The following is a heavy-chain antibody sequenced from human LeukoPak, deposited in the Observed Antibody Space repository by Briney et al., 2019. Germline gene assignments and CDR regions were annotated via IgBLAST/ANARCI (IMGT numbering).Heavy chain of an antibody. CDR2: IVPNTGGT. D-gene: IGHD3-3*01. CDR1: GYTFTDSY. CDR3: ARAGRTIFGVVIRDNWFDP. V-gene: IGHV1-2*02. J-gene: IGHJ5*02. Sequence: ASVKVSCKASGYTFTDSYMHWVRQAPGQGLEWMGWIVPNTGGTKFAQKFQGRVTMTRDTSISTAYMELSRLRSDDTAVYYCARAGRTIFGVVIRDNWFDPWGQGTLVTVSS.